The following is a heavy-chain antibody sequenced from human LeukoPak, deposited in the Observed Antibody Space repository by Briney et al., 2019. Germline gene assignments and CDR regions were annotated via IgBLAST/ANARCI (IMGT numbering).Heavy chain of an antibody. Sequence: KPSETLSLTCAVYGGSFSGYYWSWIRQPPGKGLEWIGEINHSGSTNYNPSLKSRVTISVDTSKNQFSLKLSSVTAADTAVYYCARDRGITIFLHSSPYAFDIWGQGTMVTVSS. CDR1: GGSFSGYY. J-gene: IGHJ3*02. V-gene: IGHV4-34*01. D-gene: IGHD3-9*01. CDR3: ARDRGITIFLHSSPYAFDI. CDR2: INHSGST.